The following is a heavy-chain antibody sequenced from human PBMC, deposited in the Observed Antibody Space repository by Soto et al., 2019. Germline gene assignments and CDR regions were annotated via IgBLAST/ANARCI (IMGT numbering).Heavy chain of an antibody. CDR1: GFTFSSYS. Sequence: GGSLRLSCAASGFTFSSYSMNWVRQAPGRGLEWVAAISGTSDYIYYADSVKGRFTISRDNAKTSLYIQMNSLRAEDTAVYYCARDHRYCSGSSCRPYYYYYGMDVWGQGTTVTVSS. J-gene: IGHJ6*02. CDR3: ARDHRYCSGSSCRPYYYYYGMDV. D-gene: IGHD2-15*01. V-gene: IGHV3-21*01. CDR2: ISGTSDYI.